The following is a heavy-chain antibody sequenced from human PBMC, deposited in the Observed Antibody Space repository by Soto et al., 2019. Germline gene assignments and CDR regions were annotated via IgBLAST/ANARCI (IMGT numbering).Heavy chain of an antibody. CDR3: AKDRATMVRGVIIPNWFDP. Sequence: PGGSLRLSCAASGFTFSSYAMSWVRQAPGKGLEWVSAISGSGGSTHYADSVKGRFTISRDNSKNTLYLQMNSLRAEDTAVYYCAKDRATMVRGVIIPNWFDPWGQGTLVTVSS. V-gene: IGHV3-23*01. D-gene: IGHD3-10*01. CDR1: GFTFSSYA. J-gene: IGHJ5*02. CDR2: ISGSGGST.